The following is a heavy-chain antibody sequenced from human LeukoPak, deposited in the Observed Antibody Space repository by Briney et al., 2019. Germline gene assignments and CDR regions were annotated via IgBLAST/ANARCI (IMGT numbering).Heavy chain of an antibody. CDR1: GFTFSSNW. J-gene: IGHJ4*02. V-gene: IGHV3-74*01. CDR3: ARAGVVTKWIDY. CDR2: INEDGSTT. D-gene: IGHD2-21*02. Sequence: PGGSLRLSCAASGFTFSSNWMHWVRQAPGKGLVWVSRINEDGSTTNYADSVKGRSTIFRDNAKNTLYLQMNSLRAEDTAVYYCARAGVVTKWIDYWGQGTLVTVSP.